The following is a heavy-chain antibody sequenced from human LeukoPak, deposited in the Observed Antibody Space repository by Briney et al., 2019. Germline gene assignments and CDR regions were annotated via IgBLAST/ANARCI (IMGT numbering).Heavy chain of an antibody. CDR3: ARVGYCSGGSCYGGIDY. V-gene: IGHV3-33*01. CDR1: GFTFSSYG. J-gene: IGHJ4*02. CDR2: IWYDGSNK. Sequence: GGSLRLSCAASGFTFSSYGMHWVRQAPGKGLEWVAVIWYDGSNKYYADSVKGRFTISRDNSKNKLYLQMNSLRAEDTAVYYCARVGYCSGGSCYGGIDYWGQGTLVTVSS. D-gene: IGHD2-15*01.